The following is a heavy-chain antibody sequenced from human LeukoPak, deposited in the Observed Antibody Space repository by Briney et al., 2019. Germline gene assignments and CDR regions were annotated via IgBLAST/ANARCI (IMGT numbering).Heavy chain of an antibody. D-gene: IGHD3-22*01. CDR2: IYYSGST. J-gene: IGHJ4*02. V-gene: IGHV4-61*01. CDR3: ARVLSPLYYDSSGYLDY. Sequence: SETPSLTCTVSGGSVSSGSYYWSWIRQPPGKGLEWIGYIYYSGSTNYNPSLKSRVTISVDTSKNQFSLKLSSVTAADTVVYYCARVLSPLYYDSSGYLDYWGQGTLVTVSS. CDR1: GGSVSSGSYY.